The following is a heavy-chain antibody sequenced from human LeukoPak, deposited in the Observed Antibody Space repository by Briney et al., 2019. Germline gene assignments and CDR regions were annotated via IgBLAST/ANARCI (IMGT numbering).Heavy chain of an antibody. Sequence: PGGSLRLSCAASGFTVGTDFMTWVRQAPGKGLVWLSMTHVTSGEFYADSVRGRFTLSTDGSKNTLRLQMNSLTTEDTAVYYCANRVSWGQGTLVTVSS. CDR3: ANRVS. J-gene: IGHJ4*02. CDR2: THVTSGE. CDR1: GFTVGTDF. V-gene: IGHV3-66*02.